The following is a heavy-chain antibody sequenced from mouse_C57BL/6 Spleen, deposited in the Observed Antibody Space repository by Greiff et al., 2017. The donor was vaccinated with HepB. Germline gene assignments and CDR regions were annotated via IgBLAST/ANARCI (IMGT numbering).Heavy chain of an antibody. Sequence: QFQLQQSGAELVRPGASVTLSCKASGYTFTDYEMHWVKQTPVHGLEWIGAIDPETGGTAYNQKFKGKAILTADKSSSTAYMELRSLTSEDSAVYYCTVYSNHYYAMDYWGQGTSVTVSS. CDR2: IDPETGGT. CDR3: TVYSNHYYAMDY. V-gene: IGHV1-15*01. CDR1: GYTFTDYE. D-gene: IGHD2-5*01. J-gene: IGHJ4*01.